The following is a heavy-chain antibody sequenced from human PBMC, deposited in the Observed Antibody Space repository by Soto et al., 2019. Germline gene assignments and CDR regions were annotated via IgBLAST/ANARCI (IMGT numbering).Heavy chain of an antibody. CDR2: IDPSDSYT. V-gene: IGHV5-10-1*01. Sequence: PGESLKISCKGSGYSFTSYWISWVRQMPGKGLEWMGRIDPSDSYTNYSPSFQGHVTISADKSISTAYLQWSSLKASDTAMYYCARLGNYDILTGHYYYYYGMDVWGQGTTVTVSS. J-gene: IGHJ6*02. CDR1: GYSFTSYW. CDR3: ARLGNYDILTGHYYYYYGMDV. D-gene: IGHD3-9*01.